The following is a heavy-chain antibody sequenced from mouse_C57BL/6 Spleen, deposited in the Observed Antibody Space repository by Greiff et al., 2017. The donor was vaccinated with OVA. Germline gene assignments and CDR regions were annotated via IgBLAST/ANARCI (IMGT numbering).Heavy chain of an antibody. CDR3: ARWLTGNAMDY. CDR1: GYTFTSYW. CDR2: IDPSDRYT. Sequence: VQLQQPGAELVMPGASVKLSCKASGYTFTSYWMHWVKQRPGQGLEWIGEIDPSDRYTTYNQKFKGKSTLTVDNSSSTAYMQLSSLTSEDSAVYYCARWLTGNAMDYWGQGTSVTVSS. J-gene: IGHJ4*01. V-gene: IGHV1-69*01.